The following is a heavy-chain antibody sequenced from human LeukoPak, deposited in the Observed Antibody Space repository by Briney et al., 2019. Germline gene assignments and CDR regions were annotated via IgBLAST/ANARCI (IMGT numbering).Heavy chain of an antibody. V-gene: IGHV3-30*02. D-gene: IGHD6-19*01. CDR3: AKDMVGPEQWLIRGYFDY. CDR1: GFIFSSYG. CDR2: TRYDGSNK. Sequence: GGSLRLSCAASGFIFSSYGMHWVRQAPGKGLEWVAFTRYDGSNKYYADSVKGRFTISRDNSKNTLYLQMNSLRAEDTAVYYCAKDMVGPEQWLIRGYFDYWGQGTLVTVSS. J-gene: IGHJ4*02.